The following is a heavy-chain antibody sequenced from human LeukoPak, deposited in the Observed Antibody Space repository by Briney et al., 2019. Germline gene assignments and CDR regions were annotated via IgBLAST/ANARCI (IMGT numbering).Heavy chain of an antibody. CDR3: AKDGPFPRTYCSSTSCPHGMDV. Sequence: PGGSLRLSCAASGFTFSSYGMHWVRQAPGKGLEWVPVISYDGSNKYYADSVKGRFTISRDNSKNTLYLQMNSLRAEDTAVYYCAKDGPFPRTYCSSTSCPHGMDVWGQGTTVTVSS. J-gene: IGHJ6*02. V-gene: IGHV3-30*18. D-gene: IGHD2-2*01. CDR1: GFTFSSYG. CDR2: ISYDGSNK.